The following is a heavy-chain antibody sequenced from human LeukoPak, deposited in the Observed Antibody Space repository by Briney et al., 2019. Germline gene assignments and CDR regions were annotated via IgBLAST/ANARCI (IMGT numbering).Heavy chain of an antibody. D-gene: IGHD2/OR15-2a*01. Sequence: GGSLRLSCAASGFTFSSYAMHWVRQAPGKGLEWVAYISSGSDTIYYAASVKGRFTISRDKARNTLYLQMGSLGAEDTAEYFCARLSIYYYYYMDVWGVGTTVTVSS. J-gene: IGHJ6*03. CDR3: ARLSIYYYYYMDV. V-gene: IGHV3-48*01. CDR2: ISSGSDTI. CDR1: GFTFSSYA.